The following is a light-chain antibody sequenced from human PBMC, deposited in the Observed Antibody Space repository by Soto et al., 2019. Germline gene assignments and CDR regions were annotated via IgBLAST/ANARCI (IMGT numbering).Light chain of an antibody. CDR1: SSHVGSYNR. CDR2: EVS. V-gene: IGLV2-18*02. CDR3: SSYASNSTHV. Sequence: QSALTQPPSVSGSPGQSVTISCTGTSSHVGSYNRVSWYQQPPGTAPRLRIYEVSNRPSGVPDRFSGSKSGNTASLTISGLQSEDEADYYCSSYASNSTHVFGTGTKVTVL. J-gene: IGLJ1*01.